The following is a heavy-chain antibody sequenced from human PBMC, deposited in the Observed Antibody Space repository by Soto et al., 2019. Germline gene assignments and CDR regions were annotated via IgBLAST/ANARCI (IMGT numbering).Heavy chain of an antibody. CDR3: AAVMGSDYDYVWGSLSFDH. Sequence: VRLLQSGGGLVQPGGSLRLSCEASGFIFATTAMGWVRQAPGKGLEWVSTISGSGVRTYYADSVKGRFTISRGNSKNTLFLQMNSLRADDTAVYFCAAVMGSDYDYVWGSLSFDHWGQGALVTVST. CDR2: ISGSGVRT. J-gene: IGHJ4*02. V-gene: IGHV3-23*01. D-gene: IGHD3-16*01. CDR1: GFIFATTA.